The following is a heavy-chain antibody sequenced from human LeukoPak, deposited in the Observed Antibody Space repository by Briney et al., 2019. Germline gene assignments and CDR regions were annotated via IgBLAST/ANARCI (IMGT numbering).Heavy chain of an antibody. D-gene: IGHD3-22*01. CDR2: ISGSGDNT. CDR3: AKDLLQTFFFDSSGYYSDAFGM. V-gene: IGHV3-23*01. CDR1: EFTFSNFA. J-gene: IGHJ3*02. Sequence: GGSLRLSCAASEFTFSNFAMSWVRQAPGKGLEWVSSISGSGDNTYYADSVKGRFTISRDNSKNTLSLHMNSLRAEDTAVYYCAKDLLQTFFFDSSGYYSDAFGMWGQGTMVTVSP.